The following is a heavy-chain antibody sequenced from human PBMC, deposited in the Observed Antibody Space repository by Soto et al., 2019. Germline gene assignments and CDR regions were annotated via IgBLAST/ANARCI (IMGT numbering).Heavy chain of an antibody. CDR1: GYTFTSYY. CDR2: INPSGGST. V-gene: IGHV1-46*01. D-gene: IGHD6-19*01. CDR3: AREIAVAGTSHDFDY. J-gene: IGHJ4*02. Sequence: GASVKVSCKASGYTFTSYYMHWVRQAPGQGLEWMGIINPSGGSTSYAQKFQGRVTMTRDTSTSTVYMELSSLRSEDTAVYYRAREIAVAGTSHDFDYWGQGTLVTVSS.